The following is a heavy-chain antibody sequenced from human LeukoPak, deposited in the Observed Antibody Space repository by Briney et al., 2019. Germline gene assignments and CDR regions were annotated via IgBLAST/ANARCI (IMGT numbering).Heavy chain of an antibody. CDR2: ISAYNGNT. D-gene: IGHD4-17*01. CDR3: ARDPRTNHGDSAYYYFDL. CDR1: GYTFTSYG. V-gene: IGHV1-18*01. J-gene: IGHJ2*01. Sequence: GASVKVSCKASGYTFTSYGISWVRQAPGRGLEWMGWISAYNGNTNYAQKLQGRVTMTTDTSTSTAYMELRSLRSDDTAVYYCARDPRTNHGDSAYYYFDLWGRGTLVTVSS.